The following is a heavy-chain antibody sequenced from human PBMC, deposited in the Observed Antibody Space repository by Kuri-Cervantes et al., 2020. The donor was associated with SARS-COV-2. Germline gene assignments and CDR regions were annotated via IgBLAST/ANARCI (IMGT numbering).Heavy chain of an antibody. J-gene: IGHJ4*02. CDR1: GFTVSSNY. CDR3: ALETFDY. CDR2: IRYDGSNK. Sequence: GGSLRLSCAASGFTVSSNYMSWVRQAPGKGLEWVAFIRYDGSNKYYADSVKGRFTISRDNSKNTLYLQMNSLRTEDTAVYYCALETFDYWGQGTLVTVSS. V-gene: IGHV3-30*02.